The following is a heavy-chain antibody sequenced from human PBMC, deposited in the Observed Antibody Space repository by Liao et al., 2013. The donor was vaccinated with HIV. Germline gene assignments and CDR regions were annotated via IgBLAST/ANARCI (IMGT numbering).Heavy chain of an antibody. V-gene: IGHV4-59*02. J-gene: IGHJ5*02. D-gene: IGHD6-13*01. CDR2: IYYRGSA. CDR3: ARDRAPYSSSWDNWFDP. Sequence: QVQLQESGPGLVKPSETLSLTCTVSGDSVRTDYWSWIRQAPGKGLEWIGYIYYRGSANYLPSLKSRVTMSVDTSKNQFSLKLSSVTAADTAVYYCARDRAPYSSSWDNWFDPWGQGTLVTVSS. CDR1: GDSVRTDY.